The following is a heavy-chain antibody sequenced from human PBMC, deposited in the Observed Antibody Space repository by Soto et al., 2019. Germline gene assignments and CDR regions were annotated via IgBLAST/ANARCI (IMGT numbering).Heavy chain of an antibody. CDR3: ATSSTWYKGAFDI. V-gene: IGHV1-24*01. Sequence: GASVQVSCKVSGYTITALSMHWVRQAPGKGLEWMGRFDPEDGEIIYAQKFQGRVTMTEDTSADTAYMELSSLRSEDTAVYYCATSSTWYKGAFDIWGQGTMVTVSS. CDR2: FDPEDGEI. D-gene: IGHD6-13*01. CDR1: GYTITALS. J-gene: IGHJ3*02.